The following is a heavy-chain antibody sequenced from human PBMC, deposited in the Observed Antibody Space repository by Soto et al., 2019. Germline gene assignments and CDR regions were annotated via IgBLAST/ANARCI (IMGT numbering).Heavy chain of an antibody. J-gene: IGHJ2*01. CDR1: GYTFTSYG. Sequence: ASVKVSCKASGYTFTSYGISWVRQAPGQGLEWMGWISAYNGNTNYAQKLQGRVTMTTDTSTSTAYMELRSLRSDDTAVYYCARGISYGDYSDWYFDLWGRGTLVTVSS. CDR2: ISAYNGNT. D-gene: IGHD4-17*01. CDR3: ARGISYGDYSDWYFDL. V-gene: IGHV1-18*04.